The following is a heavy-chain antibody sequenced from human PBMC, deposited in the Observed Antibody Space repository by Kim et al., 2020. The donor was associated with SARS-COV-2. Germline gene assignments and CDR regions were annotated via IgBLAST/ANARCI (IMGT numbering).Heavy chain of an antibody. J-gene: IGHJ6*02. CDR1: GFTFSSYG. Sequence: GGSLRLSCAASGFTFSSYGMHWVRQAPGKGLEWVAVISYYGSNKNYADSVKGRFTISRDNSKNTLYLQMNSLRAEDTAVYYCAKVRTDENYGMDVWGQGTTVTVSS. CDR3: AKVRTDENYGMDV. V-gene: IGHV3-30*18. CDR2: ISYYGSNK.